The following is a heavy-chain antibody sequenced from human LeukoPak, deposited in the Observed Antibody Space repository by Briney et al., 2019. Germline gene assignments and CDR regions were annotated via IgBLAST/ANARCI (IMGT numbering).Heavy chain of an antibody. V-gene: IGHV3-21*01. CDR3: ARITLQPTSGWYFDL. D-gene: IGHD1-14*01. Sequence: GGSPRLSCAAPGFTFSSYSMKLVRQAPGKGVGWVSFISSSSSYIYYADSVKGRFTISRDNAKNSLYLQMNSLRAEDTAVYYCARITLQPTSGWYFDLWGRGTLVTVSS. CDR1: GFTFSSYS. CDR2: ISSSSSYI. J-gene: IGHJ2*01.